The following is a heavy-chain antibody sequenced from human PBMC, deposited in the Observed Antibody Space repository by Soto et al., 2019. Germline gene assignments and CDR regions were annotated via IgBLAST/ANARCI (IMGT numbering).Heavy chain of an antibody. CDR1: GFIFSDHY. CDR3: ARSNNSGYVDY. D-gene: IGHD3-22*01. Sequence: GSLRLSCAASGFIFSDHYMDWARQGPGKGLEWVGRIRIKPNSYTTEYAASVKGRFTISRDDSKNFLYLQMSSLKIEDTAVYYCARSNNSGYVDYWGQGA. V-gene: IGHV3-72*01. CDR2: IRIKPNSYTT. J-gene: IGHJ4*02.